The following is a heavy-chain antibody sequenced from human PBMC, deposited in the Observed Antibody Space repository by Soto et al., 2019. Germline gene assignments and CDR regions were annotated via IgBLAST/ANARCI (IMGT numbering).Heavy chain of an antibody. D-gene: IGHD6-19*01. CDR3: ARSLHTAVPGPQFDY. CDR2: INADNGDT. J-gene: IGHJ4*02. CDR1: GYIFTNFG. V-gene: IGHV1-18*01. Sequence: QIQLVQSGAEVKKPGASVKVSCKASGYIFTNFGIGWVRQAPGQGLEWMGWINADNGDTNYAQKFQDRVSMTTDTSTTTAYLELSSLTSGDTAVYFCARSLHTAVPGPQFDYWGQGILVTVSS.